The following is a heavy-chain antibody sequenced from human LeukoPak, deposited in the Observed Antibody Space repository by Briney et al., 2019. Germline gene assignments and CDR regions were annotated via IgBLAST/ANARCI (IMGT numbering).Heavy chain of an antibody. V-gene: IGHV3-23*01. CDR1: GFTFSSYG. D-gene: IGHD2-2*01. CDR2: ISGSGGST. Sequence: GGSLRLSCAASGFTFSSYGMHWVRQAPGKGLEWVSSISGSGGSTYYADSVKGRFTISRDNSKNTVDLQMNSLRAEDTAVYYCAKIVVVSAAGFDPWGQGTLVTVSS. J-gene: IGHJ5*02. CDR3: AKIVVVSAAGFDP.